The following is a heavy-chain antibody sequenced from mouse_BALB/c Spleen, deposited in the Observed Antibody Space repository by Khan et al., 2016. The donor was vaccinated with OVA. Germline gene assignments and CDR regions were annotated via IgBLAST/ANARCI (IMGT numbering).Heavy chain of an antibody. Sequence: VQLQESGPGLAAPSQSLSITCTISGFSLTTYGVHWVRQPPGKGLEWLVVIWSDGTTNYTSALKSRLTITKDNSQSQVFLKMNSLQTDDTAIYFCARQPYYHYNIMDYWGQGTSVTVSS. CDR1: GFSLTTYG. CDR2: IWSDGTT. J-gene: IGHJ4*01. D-gene: IGHD2-10*01. CDR3: ARQPYYHYNIMDY. V-gene: IGHV2-6-1*01.